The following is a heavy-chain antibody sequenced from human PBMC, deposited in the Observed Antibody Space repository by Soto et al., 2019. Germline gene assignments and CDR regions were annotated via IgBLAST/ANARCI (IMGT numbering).Heavy chain of an antibody. V-gene: IGHV1-24*01. J-gene: IGHJ4*02. Sequence: ASVKVSCKVSGYTLTELSMHWVRQAPGKGLEWMGGFDPEDGETIYAQKFQGRVTMTEDTSTDTAYMELSSLRSEDTAVYYCATDAGPSWDFAYRGQGTLVTVSS. CDR2: FDPEDGET. CDR1: GYTLTELS. CDR3: ATDAGPSWDFAY. D-gene: IGHD2-2*01.